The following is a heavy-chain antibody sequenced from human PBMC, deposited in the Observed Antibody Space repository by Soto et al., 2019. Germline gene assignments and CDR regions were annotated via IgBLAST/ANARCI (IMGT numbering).Heavy chain of an antibody. J-gene: IGHJ3*02. CDR2: INHSGST. V-gene: IGHV4-34*01. CDR1: GGSLSGYY. Sequence: PSETLSLTCAVYGGSLSGYYWSWIRQSPGKGLEWIGEINHSGSTKYNPSLKSRVTISVDTSKNQFSLKLSSVTAADTAVYYCASGLYANLTRGFDIWGPGRMVNVSS. CDR3: ASGLYANLTRGFDI. D-gene: IGHD3-9*01.